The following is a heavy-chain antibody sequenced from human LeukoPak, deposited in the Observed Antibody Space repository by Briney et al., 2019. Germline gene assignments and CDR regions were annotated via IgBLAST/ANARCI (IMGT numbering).Heavy chain of an antibody. CDR2: ISGSGGST. CDR1: GFTLSSYA. V-gene: IGHV3-23*01. Sequence: GGSLRLSCAASGFTLSSYAMSWVRQAPGKGLEWVSAISGSGGSTYYADSVKGRFTISRDNSKNTLYLQMNSLRAEDTAVYYCAKGDGITIFGVVMNWGQGTLVTVSS. J-gene: IGHJ4*02. D-gene: IGHD3-3*01. CDR3: AKGDGITIFGVVMN.